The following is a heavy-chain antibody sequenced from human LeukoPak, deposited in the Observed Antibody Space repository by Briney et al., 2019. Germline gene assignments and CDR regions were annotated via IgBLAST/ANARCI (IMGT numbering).Heavy chain of an antibody. CDR3: ARDSWFGEFWFDP. J-gene: IGHJ5*02. V-gene: IGHV3-66*01. Sequence: PGGSLRLSCAASGFTVSSNYMSWVRQAPGKGLEWVSVIYSGGSTYYADSVKGRFTISRDNSKNTLYLQMNSLRAEDTAVYYCARDSWFGEFWFDPWGQGTLVTVSS. CDR2: IYSGGST. D-gene: IGHD3-10*01. CDR1: GFTVSSNY.